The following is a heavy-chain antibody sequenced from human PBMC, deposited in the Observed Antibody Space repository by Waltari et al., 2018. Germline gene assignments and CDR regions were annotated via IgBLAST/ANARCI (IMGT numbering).Heavy chain of an antibody. J-gene: IGHJ6*02. CDR1: GFTFSSYA. CDR3: AKDGRESGYSYGYYYYGMDV. V-gene: IGHV3-23*01. CDR2: ISGSGGST. D-gene: IGHD5-18*01. Sequence: EVQLLESGGGLVQPGGSLRLSCAASGFTFSSYAMSCVRQAPGKGLEWVSAISGSGGSTYYADSVKGRFTISRDNSKNTLYLQMNSLRAEDTAVYYCAKDGRESGYSYGYYYYGMDVWGQGTTVTVSS.